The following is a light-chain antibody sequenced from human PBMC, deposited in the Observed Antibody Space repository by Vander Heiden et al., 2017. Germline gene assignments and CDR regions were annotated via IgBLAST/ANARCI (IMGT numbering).Light chain of an antibody. CDR1: QSVLYSSNNKNY. CDR3: QQYDSIPQT. Sequence: DIVMPQSPDSLAVSLGERATINCKSSQSVLYSSNNKNYLAWYQQKPGQPPKLLIYWASTRESGVPDRFSGSGSGTDFTLTISSLQAEDVAVYSCQQYDSIPQTFGQGTKVEIK. J-gene: IGKJ1*01. CDR2: WAS. V-gene: IGKV4-1*01.